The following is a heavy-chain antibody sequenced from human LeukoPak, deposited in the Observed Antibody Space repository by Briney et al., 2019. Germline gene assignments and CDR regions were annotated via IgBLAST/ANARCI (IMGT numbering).Heavy chain of an antibody. Sequence: PSETLSLTCTVSGGSISSITYYWGWIRQPPGKGLEWVGHMYYRGNTFYNPSLKSRVTISVDTSKNQFSLKLSSVTAADTAVYYCARGGYYGSGNDFRFDPWGQGTLVTVSS. D-gene: IGHD3-10*01. J-gene: IGHJ5*02. CDR1: GGSISSITYY. CDR3: ARGGYYGSGNDFRFDP. CDR2: MYYRGNT. V-gene: IGHV4-39*07.